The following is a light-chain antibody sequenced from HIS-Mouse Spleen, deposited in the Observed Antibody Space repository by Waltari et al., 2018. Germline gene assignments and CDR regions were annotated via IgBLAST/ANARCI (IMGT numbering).Light chain of an antibody. CDR2: DAS. CDR3: KQFNSYPLT. CDR1: QGISSA. V-gene: IGKV1-13*02. Sequence: AIQLTQSLSSLYASVGDRVTITCRASQGISSALAWYQQKPGKAPKLLIYDASSLESGVPSRFSGSGSGTEFTLTISSLQPEDFATYYCKQFNSYPLTFGGGTKVEIK. J-gene: IGKJ4*01.